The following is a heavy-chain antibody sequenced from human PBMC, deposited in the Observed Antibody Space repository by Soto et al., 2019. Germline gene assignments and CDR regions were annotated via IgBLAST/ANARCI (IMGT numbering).Heavy chain of an antibody. CDR1: GGSISSYY. J-gene: IGHJ5*02. V-gene: IGHV4-59*01. CDR3: ARLIDIVVVVAATLRGAWFDP. D-gene: IGHD2-15*01. Sequence: ETLSLTCTVSGGSISSYYWSWIRQPPGKGLEWIGYIYYSGSTNYNPSLKSRVTISVDTSKNQFSLKLSSVTAADTAVYYCARLIDIVVVVAATLRGAWFDPWGQGTLVTVS. CDR2: IYYSGST.